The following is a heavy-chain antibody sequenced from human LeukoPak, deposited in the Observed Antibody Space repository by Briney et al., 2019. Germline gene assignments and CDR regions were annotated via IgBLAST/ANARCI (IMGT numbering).Heavy chain of an antibody. J-gene: IGHJ6*02. CDR3: AREDPQTRVPEGMDV. V-gene: IGHV4-59*01. CDR1: GGSISYYY. Sequence: PSETLSLTCTVSGGSISYYYWCWIRQPPGNGLERIVYVYYSGTTSYNPSLKSRVTISVDTSKNQFSLQLRSVTAADTAVYYCAREDPQTRVPEGMDVWGQGTTVTVSS. D-gene: IGHD4/OR15-4a*01. CDR2: VYYSGTT.